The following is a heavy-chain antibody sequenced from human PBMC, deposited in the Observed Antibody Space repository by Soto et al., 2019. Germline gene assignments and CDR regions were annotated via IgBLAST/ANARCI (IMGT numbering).Heavy chain of an antibody. D-gene: IGHD5-12*01. V-gene: IGHV4-59*08. CDR3: ARTRDIVATTYFDY. CDR2: IYYSGST. CDR1: GGSISSYY. J-gene: IGHJ4*02. Sequence: PSETLSLTCTVSGGSISSYYWSWIRQPPGKGLEWIGYIYYSGSTNYNPSLKSRVTISVDTSKNQFSLKLSSVTAADTAVYYCARTRDIVATTYFDYWGQGTLVTVSS.